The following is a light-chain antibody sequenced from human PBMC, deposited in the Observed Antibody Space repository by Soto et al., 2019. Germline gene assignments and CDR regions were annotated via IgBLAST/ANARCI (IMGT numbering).Light chain of an antibody. V-gene: IGKV1-5*03. CDR2: NAS. CDR3: QHYNSYSEA. Sequence: DIQMTQSPSTLSGSVGDRVTITCRASQTISSWLAWYQQKPGKAPKLLIYNASTLKSGVPSRFSGSGSGTEFTLTISSLQPDDFATYYCQHYNSYSEAFGQGTNVNIK. CDR1: QTISSW. J-gene: IGKJ1*01.